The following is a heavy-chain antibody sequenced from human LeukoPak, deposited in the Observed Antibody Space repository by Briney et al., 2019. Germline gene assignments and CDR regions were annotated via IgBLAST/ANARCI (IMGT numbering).Heavy chain of an antibody. CDR2: INPNSGGT. Sequence: ASVKVSCKASGYPFTGYYMHWVRQAPGRGLEWMGWINPNSGGTQYAQKFLGRVTMTSDTSINTAYMELSRLSSDDTAVFYCARDLWNITSYYDRSGYDYWGQGTLVTVSS. CDR3: ARDLWNITSYYDRSGYDY. CDR1: GYPFTGYY. V-gene: IGHV1-2*02. D-gene: IGHD3-22*01. J-gene: IGHJ4*02.